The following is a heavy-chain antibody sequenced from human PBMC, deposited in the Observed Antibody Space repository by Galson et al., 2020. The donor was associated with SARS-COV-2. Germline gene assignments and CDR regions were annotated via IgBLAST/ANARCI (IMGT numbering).Heavy chain of an antibody. J-gene: IGHJ6*02. Sequence: ASETLSLTCTVSGGPVSSGKNFWSWIRQPPGKGLEWIGYIYYSGSTHYNPSLKSRVTLSVDTSKNQFSLKLSSVIAADTAVYYCARGRKGVGSYWSGCSYDMDVWGQGTTVTATS. D-gene: IGHD3-10*01. CDR3: ARGRKGVGSYWSGCSYDMDV. CDR2: IYYSGST. CDR1: GGPVSSGKNF. V-gene: IGHV4-61*01.